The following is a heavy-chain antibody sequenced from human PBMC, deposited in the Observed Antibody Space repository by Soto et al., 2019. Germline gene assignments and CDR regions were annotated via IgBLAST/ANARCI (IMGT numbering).Heavy chain of an antibody. D-gene: IGHD1-7*01. Sequence: EVQLLESGGAWLQPGGPLRLSFAAPGFPFSSNGLTWFRQAPGKGLEWVSFSSATGAGTYYADSVKGRFTISRDNSKNTLYLQMTSLRADDTAVYYCAKDRRAGGNYGFYSDFWGQGALVIVSS. J-gene: IGHJ4*02. CDR3: AKDRRAGGNYGFYSDF. V-gene: IGHV3-23*01. CDR2: SSATGAGT. CDR1: GFPFSSNG.